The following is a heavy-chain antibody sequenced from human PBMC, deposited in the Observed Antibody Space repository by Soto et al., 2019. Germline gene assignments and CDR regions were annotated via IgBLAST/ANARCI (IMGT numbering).Heavy chain of an antibody. CDR3: ARHRALNWFDP. CDR2: MYYSGST. CDR1: GDSISSSY. J-gene: IGHJ5*02. Sequence: QVQLQESGPGLVKPSETLSLTCTVSGDSISSSYWIWIRQPPGKGLEWIGYMYYSGSTSYNPSLNSRVTLSVDTSKNQFFLKLSFVTAADTAVYYCARHRALNWFDPWGQGTLVTVSS. V-gene: IGHV4-59*08.